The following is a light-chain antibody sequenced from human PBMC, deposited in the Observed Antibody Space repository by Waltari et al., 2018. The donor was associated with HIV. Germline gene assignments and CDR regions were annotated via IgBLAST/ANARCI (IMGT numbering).Light chain of an antibody. V-gene: IGLV1-36*01. CDR1: DPNIGSHA. Sequence: SVLTQSPSVSEAPGQSVTISCSGSDPNIGSHAVTWYQQFPGKPPRLLVYNDDLILSGVSDRLSASKSGTSASLAINDLQSEHESHYYCAAWDDGLNGVIFGGGTKVTVL. CDR3: AAWDDGLNGVI. CDR2: NDD. J-gene: IGLJ2*01.